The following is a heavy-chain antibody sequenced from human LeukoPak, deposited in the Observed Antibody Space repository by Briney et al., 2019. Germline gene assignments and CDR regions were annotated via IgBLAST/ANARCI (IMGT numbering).Heavy chain of an antibody. D-gene: IGHD3-10*01. CDR1: GFTFSGSA. J-gene: IGHJ4*02. V-gene: IGHV3-73*01. CDR2: IRSKANSYAT. CDR3: TRHDYYGSGSY. Sequence: GGSLKLSCAASGFTFSGSAMHWVRQASGKGLEWVGRIRSKANSYATAYAASVKGRFTISRDDSKNTAYLQMNSLKTEDTAVYYCTRHDYYGSGSYWGQGTLVTVSS.